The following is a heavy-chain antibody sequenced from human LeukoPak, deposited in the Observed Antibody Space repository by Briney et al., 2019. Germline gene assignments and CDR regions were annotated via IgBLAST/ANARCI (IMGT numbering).Heavy chain of an antibody. Sequence: GGSLRLSCAASGFIFSDYYMTWIRQDPGKGLEWVSYVTSSGGHMYYADSAKGRFTISRDNAKNSLDLQMNSLRAEDTAVYYCARVARYGDYIGGSDYWGQGALVTVSS. J-gene: IGHJ4*02. CDR2: VTSSGGHM. D-gene: IGHD4-17*01. CDR3: ARVARYGDYIGGSDY. CDR1: GFIFSDYY. V-gene: IGHV3-11*04.